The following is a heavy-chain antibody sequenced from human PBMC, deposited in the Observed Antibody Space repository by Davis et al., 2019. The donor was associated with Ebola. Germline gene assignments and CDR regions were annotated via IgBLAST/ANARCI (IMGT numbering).Heavy chain of an antibody. CDR3: ARPQYSSSWSPDYFDY. CDR1: GFTFSSYG. V-gene: IGHV3-30*03. J-gene: IGHJ4*02. D-gene: IGHD6-13*01. Sequence: GESLKISCAASGFTFSSYGMHWVRQAPGKGLEWVAVISYDGSNKYYADSVKGRFTISRDNSKNTLYLQMNSLRAEDTAVYYCARPQYSSSWSPDYFDYWGQGTLVTVSS. CDR2: ISYDGSNK.